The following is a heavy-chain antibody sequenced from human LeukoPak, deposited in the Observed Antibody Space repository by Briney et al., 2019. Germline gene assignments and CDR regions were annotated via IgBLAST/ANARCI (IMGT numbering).Heavy chain of an antibody. CDR1: GFTFSSYW. Sequence: GGSLRLSCAASGFTFSSYWMSWVRQAPGKGLEGVANIKQDGSEKHFVDSVKGRFTISRDNAKNSLYLQMNSLRAEDTAVYYCATPGVYSSSQFTYFDYWGLGTLVTVSS. V-gene: IGHV3-7*01. D-gene: IGHD6-13*01. CDR2: IKQDGSEK. J-gene: IGHJ4*02. CDR3: ATPGVYSSSQFTYFDY.